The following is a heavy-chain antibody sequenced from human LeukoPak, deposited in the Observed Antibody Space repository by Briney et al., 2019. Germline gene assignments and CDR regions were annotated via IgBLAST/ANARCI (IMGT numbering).Heavy chain of an antibody. J-gene: IGHJ4*02. CDR2: IYYSGST. Sequence: SETLSLTCNVSGGSISTYYWSWIRQPPGKGLEWIGYIYYSGSTNYNPSLKSRVTISVDTSKNQFSLKLSSVTAADTAVYYCARLNYYDSSGYYYSFDYWGQGTLVTVSS. V-gene: IGHV4-59*08. CDR3: ARLNYYDSSGYYYSFDY. D-gene: IGHD3-22*01. CDR1: GGSISTYY.